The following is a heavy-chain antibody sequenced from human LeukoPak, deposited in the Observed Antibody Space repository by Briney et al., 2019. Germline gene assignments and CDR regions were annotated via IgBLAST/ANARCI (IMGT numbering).Heavy chain of an antibody. Sequence: GASVKVSCKASGYTFITYTIHWVRQAPGHRLEWMGWINAGNGNTKYSQKFQDRVTITRDTSASTAYMELSSLRSEDTAMYYCARDLGLSSGYSYYYYGMDVWGQGTTVIVS. CDR1: GYTFITYT. J-gene: IGHJ6*02. D-gene: IGHD3-22*01. CDR3: ARDLGLSSGYSYYYYGMDV. CDR2: INAGNGNT. V-gene: IGHV1-3*01.